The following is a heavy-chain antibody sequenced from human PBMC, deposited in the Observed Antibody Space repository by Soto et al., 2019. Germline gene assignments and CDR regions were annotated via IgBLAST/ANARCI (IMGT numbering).Heavy chain of an antibody. D-gene: IGHD2-2*01. CDR2: IKQNGSEK. Sequence: PRGTLELGCAVSGFSFGRELMRWVGQAPGKGLEWVANIKQNGSEKYYVDSVKGRFTISRDNAKNPLYLQMNSLRAEDTAVYYCARDSGSSLARLVPAAMPTYYDYYGIDVWGQGTTFTVS. CDR1: GFSFGREL. V-gene: IGHV3-7*01. J-gene: IGHJ6*02. CDR3: ARDSGSSLARLVPAAMPTYYDYYGIDV.